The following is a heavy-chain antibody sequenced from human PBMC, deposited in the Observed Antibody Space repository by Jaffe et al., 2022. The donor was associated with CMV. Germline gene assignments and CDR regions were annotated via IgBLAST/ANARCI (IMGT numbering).Heavy chain of an antibody. J-gene: IGHJ4*02. CDR3: ARRHYYDSSGYFHY. D-gene: IGHD3-22*01. CDR1: GGSISSSSYF. Sequence: QLQLQESGPGLVKPSETLSLTCTVSGGSISSSSYFWGWIRQPPGKGLEWIGNIYSSGSTYYNPSLKSRVTISVDTSKNQFSLKLSSVTAADTAVYYCARRHYYDSSGYFHYWGQGTLVTVSS. V-gene: IGHV4-39*01. CDR2: IYSSGST.